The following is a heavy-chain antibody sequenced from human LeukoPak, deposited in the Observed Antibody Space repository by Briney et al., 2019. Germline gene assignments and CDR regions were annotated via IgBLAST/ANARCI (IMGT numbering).Heavy chain of an antibody. CDR3: ARVVVVPAAMANWFDP. CDR2: IYYSGST. D-gene: IGHD2-2*01. J-gene: IGHJ5*02. Sequence: PSQTLSLTCTVSGGSISSGGYYWSWIRQHPGKGLEWIGYIYYSGSTNYNPSLKSRVTISVDTSKNQFSLKLSSVTAADTAVYYCARVVVVPAAMANWFDPWGQGTLVTDSS. V-gene: IGHV4-61*08. CDR1: GGSISSGGYY.